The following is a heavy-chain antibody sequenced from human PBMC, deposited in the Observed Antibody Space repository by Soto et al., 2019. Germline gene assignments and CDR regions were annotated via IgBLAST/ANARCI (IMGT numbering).Heavy chain of an antibody. CDR3: ARDANCGGVPGCRAMDV. CDR1: GYTFTSDG. V-gene: IGHV1-18*04. Sequence: QVQLVQSGSEVKKPGASVKVSCKASGYTFTSDGVSWVRQAPGQGLEWMGWISGYNGNTNYAQRFRDRVTLTTDTSTSTAYMELRSLRSDASAVYYCARDANCGGVPGCRAMDVWGQGTTITVS. J-gene: IGHJ6*02. CDR2: ISGYNGNT. D-gene: IGHD2-21*01.